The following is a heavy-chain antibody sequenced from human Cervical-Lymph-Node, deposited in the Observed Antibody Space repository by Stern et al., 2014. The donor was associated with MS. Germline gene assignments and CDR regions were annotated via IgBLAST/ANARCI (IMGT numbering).Heavy chain of an antibody. J-gene: IGHJ4*02. D-gene: IGHD5-12*01. CDR2: IYTDDSDT. CDR1: GYRFTRFW. V-gene: IGHV5-51*01. CDR3: SRQYGATSSRLED. Sequence: EVQLVQSGDELKRPGGSLQISCLVSGYRFTRFWLAWVRQTPGKGLEWMGIIYTDDSDTIYSPSFTGQVTIAVATATPTGFLQRQSLRPSDTAVYYCSRQYGATSSRLEDWGRGTQVIVSS.